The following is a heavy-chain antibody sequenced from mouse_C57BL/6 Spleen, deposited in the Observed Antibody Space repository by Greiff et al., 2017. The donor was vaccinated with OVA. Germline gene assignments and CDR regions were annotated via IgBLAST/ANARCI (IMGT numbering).Heavy chain of an antibody. CDR1: GYTFTSYW. Sequence: QVQLQQPGAELVRPGSSVKLSCKASGYTFTSYWMDWVKQRPGQGLEWIGNIYPSDSETHYNQKFKDKATLTVDKSSSTAYMQLSSLTSEDSAVYYCARRDGNSLYYFDYWGQGTTLTVSS. V-gene: IGHV1-61*01. CDR2: IYPSDSET. J-gene: IGHJ2*01. D-gene: IGHD2-1*01. CDR3: ARRDGNSLYYFDY.